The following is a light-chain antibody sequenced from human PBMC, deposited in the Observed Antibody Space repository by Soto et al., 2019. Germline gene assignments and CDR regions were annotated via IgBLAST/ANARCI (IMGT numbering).Light chain of an antibody. Sequence: DIQMTQSPSSLSASVGDRVTITCRASQSISTYLNWYQHKPVQAPKVLIYAVSSLQSGVPSRFSGSGSGTDFPLTITSLQPEDSATYYCQHSYGTPRTFGQGTKVEIK. V-gene: IGKV1-39*01. CDR3: QHSYGTPRT. CDR2: AVS. J-gene: IGKJ1*01. CDR1: QSISTY.